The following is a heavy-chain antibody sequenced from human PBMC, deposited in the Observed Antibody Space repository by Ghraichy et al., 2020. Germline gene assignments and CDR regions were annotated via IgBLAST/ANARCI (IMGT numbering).Heavy chain of an antibody. Sequence: SQTLSLTCTVSGDSITNHYWSWVRQPPGKGLEWIGFIYYRGSTSSNPSLKNRVTISVETSKREIYLRLNSVTAADTAVYYCAREKWLSPNAFDLWGQGTLVTVSS. J-gene: IGHJ3*01. CDR1: GDSITNHY. CDR2: IYYRGST. D-gene: IGHD6-19*01. V-gene: IGHV4-59*11. CDR3: AREKWLSPNAFDL.